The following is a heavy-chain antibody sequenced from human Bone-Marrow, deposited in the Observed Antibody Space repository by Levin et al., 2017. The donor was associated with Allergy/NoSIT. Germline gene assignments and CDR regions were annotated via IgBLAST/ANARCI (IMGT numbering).Heavy chain of an antibody. D-gene: IGHD5-12*01. CDR1: GASISSDY. J-gene: IGHJ4*02. Sequence: SQTLSLPCTVSGASISSDYWGWIRQSPGKGLEWIGSTHYSGSTNFHPSLKSGVTMSVDTSKNQFSLRLYSVTAADTAVYYCARHGPPLSGYGQSYHFDFWGQGTLVTVSS. CDR3: ARHGPPLSGYGQSYHFDF. V-gene: IGHV4-59*08. CDR2: THYSGST.